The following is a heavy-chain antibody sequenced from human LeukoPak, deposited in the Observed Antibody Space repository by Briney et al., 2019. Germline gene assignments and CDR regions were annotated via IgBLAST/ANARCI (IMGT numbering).Heavy chain of an antibody. CDR2: IYHSGST. CDR3: ARAATVVTPGAFDI. V-gene: IGHV4-30-2*01. J-gene: IGHJ3*02. Sequence: PSETLSLTCAVSGGSISSGGYSWSWIRQPPGKGLEWIGYIYHSGSTYYNPSLKSRVTISVDRSKNQFSLKLSSVTAADTAVYYCARAATVVTPGAFDIWGQGTMVTVSS. CDR1: GGSISSGGYS. D-gene: IGHD4-23*01.